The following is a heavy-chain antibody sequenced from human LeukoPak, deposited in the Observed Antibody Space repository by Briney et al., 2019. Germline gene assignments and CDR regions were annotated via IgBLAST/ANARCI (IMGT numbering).Heavy chain of an antibody. J-gene: IGHJ4*02. D-gene: IGHD6-13*01. CDR3: AKEEDGYFDWLLPICIAAAGTSVDY. CDR1: GFTFSSYG. CDR2: IRYDGSNK. V-gene: IGHV3-30*02. Sequence: GGSLRLSCAASGFTFSSYGMHWVRQAPGKGLEWVAFIRYDGSNKYYADSVKGRFTISRDNSKNTLYLRMNSLRAEDTAVYYCAKEEDGYFDWLLPICIAAAGTSVDYWGQGTLVTVSS.